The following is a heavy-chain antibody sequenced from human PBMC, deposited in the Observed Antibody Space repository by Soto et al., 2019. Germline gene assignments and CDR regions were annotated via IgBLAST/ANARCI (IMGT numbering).Heavy chain of an antibody. Sequence: SETLFLTCTVSGGSIISYYWSWIRPPPGKGLEWIGYIYYSGSTNYNPSLKSRVTISVDTSKNQFSLKLSSVTAADTAVYYCARSLADYYDSSGYYYVFDYWGQGTLVTVSS. CDR3: ARSLADYYDSSGYYYVFDY. CDR1: GGSIISYY. V-gene: IGHV4-59*01. CDR2: IYYSGST. D-gene: IGHD3-22*01. J-gene: IGHJ4*02.